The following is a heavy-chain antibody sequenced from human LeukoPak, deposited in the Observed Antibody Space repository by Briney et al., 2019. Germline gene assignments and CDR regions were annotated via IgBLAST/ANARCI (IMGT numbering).Heavy chain of an antibody. V-gene: IGHV1-2*04. CDR3: ARGSSSWSPIDY. CDR1: GYTFTGYY. J-gene: IGHJ4*02. Sequence: ASVKVSCKASGYTFTGYYMHWVRQAPGQGLEWMGWINPNSGGTNYAQKFQGWVTMIRDTSISTAYMELSRLRSDDTAVYYCARGSSSWSPIDYWGQGTLVTVSS. CDR2: INPNSGGT. D-gene: IGHD6-13*01.